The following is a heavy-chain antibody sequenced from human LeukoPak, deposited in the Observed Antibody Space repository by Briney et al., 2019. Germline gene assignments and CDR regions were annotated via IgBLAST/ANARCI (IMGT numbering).Heavy chain of an antibody. CDR2: ISSISSYI. V-gene: IGHV3-21*01. CDR3: ARGLVGYSSSWSHYYYYMDV. D-gene: IGHD6-13*01. J-gene: IGHJ6*03. Sequence: GGSLRPSCAASGFTFSSYSMNWVRQAQGNGLEWVSSISSISSYIYYGDSGKGRFTISRDNAKNSLYLQMNRLRAEDTAVYYCARGLVGYSSSWSHYYYYMDVWGKGTTVTVS. CDR1: GFTFSSYS.